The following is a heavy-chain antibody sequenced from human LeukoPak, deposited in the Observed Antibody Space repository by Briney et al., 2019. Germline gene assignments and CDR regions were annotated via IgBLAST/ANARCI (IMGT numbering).Heavy chain of an antibody. CDR2: ITSAGGYK. CDR1: GFTFSDYS. D-gene: IGHD2-2*01. Sequence: GGSLRLSCGASGFTFSDYSMNGVRQAPGKGLAWVASITSAGGYKYYADSVKGRFTISRDDAQNSLFLQMNSLRAEDTAVYFCATSGGFVLPNAITGNWYMDVWGRGTSVTVSS. J-gene: IGHJ6*03. V-gene: IGHV3-21*01. CDR3: ATSGGFVLPNAITGNWYMDV.